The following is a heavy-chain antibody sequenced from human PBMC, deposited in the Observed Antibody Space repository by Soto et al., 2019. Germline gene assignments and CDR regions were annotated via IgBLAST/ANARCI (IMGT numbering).Heavy chain of an antibody. CDR3: ARDFLGQYYSVDV. CDR1: GYTLTTYY. J-gene: IGHJ6*02. CDR2: INPSGGRT. D-gene: IGHD3-10*01. Sequence: QVQLVQSGAEVKKPGASVKISCKASGYTLTTYYMHWVRQAPGQGLEWMGLINPSGGRTDYAQKFQGRVTLTSDTSTSTVYMALSSLRSQDTAVYYCARDFLGQYYSVDVWGQGTTVTVSS. V-gene: IGHV1-46*01.